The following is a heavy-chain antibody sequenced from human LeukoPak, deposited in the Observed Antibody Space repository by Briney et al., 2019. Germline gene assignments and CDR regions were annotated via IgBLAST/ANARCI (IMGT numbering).Heavy chain of an antibody. CDR1: GYTFTGYY. CDR2: INPNSGGT. Sequence: ASVKVSCKASGYTFTGYYMHWVRQAPGQGLEWMGWINPNSGGTNYAQKFQGRVAMTRDTSISTAYMELSRLRSDDTAVYYCARAHSSGWLFDYWGQGTLVTVSS. J-gene: IGHJ4*02. CDR3: ARAHSSGWLFDY. V-gene: IGHV1-2*02. D-gene: IGHD6-19*01.